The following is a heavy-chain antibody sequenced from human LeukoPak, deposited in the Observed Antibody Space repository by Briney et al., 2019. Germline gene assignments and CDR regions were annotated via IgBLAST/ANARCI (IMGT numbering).Heavy chain of an antibody. V-gene: IGHV4-30-4*01. J-gene: IGHJ4*02. CDR2: IYYSGST. Sequence: PSQTLSLTCTVSGDSISNRDYYWSWIRPSPGKGLEWIGYIYYSGSTYYSPSLKSRITISLDTSKNQFSLNLSSVTAADTAVYYCGRSSGYYYDYWGQGTLVTVSS. D-gene: IGHD3-22*01. CDR1: GDSISNRDYY. CDR3: GRSSGYYYDY.